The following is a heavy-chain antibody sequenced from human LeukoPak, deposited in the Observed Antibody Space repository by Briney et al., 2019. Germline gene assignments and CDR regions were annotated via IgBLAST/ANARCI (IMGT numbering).Heavy chain of an antibody. J-gene: IGHJ4*02. V-gene: IGHV4-34*01. Sequence: SETLSLTCAVYGGSFSGYYWSWIRQPPGKGLEGIGEINHSGRTNYNPSLKSRVTISVDTSKNQSSLKLSSVTAADTAVYYCAREGSLYGSGSLKPFDYWGQGTLVTVSS. D-gene: IGHD3-10*01. CDR1: GGSFSGYY. CDR3: AREGSLYGSGSLKPFDY. CDR2: INHSGRT.